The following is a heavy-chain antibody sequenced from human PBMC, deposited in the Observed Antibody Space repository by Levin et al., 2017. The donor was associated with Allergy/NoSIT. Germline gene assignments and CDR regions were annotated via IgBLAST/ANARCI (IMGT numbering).Heavy chain of an antibody. CDR2: IYSSGTT. CDR3: ARVRTQFGWFAP. Sequence: TSETLSLTCTVSGASISTYYLTWIRQPPGKGLEWIGYIYSSGTTTYSSGNTNYNPSLKSRVTISADTSKSQFSLKLTSVTAADTAVYYCARVRTQFGWFAPGGQGTLVTVSA. D-gene: IGHD3-10*01. CDR1: GASISTYY. V-gene: IGHV4-59*01. J-gene: IGHJ5*02.